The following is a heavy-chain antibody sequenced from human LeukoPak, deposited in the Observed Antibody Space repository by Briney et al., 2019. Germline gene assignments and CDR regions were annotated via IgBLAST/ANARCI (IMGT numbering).Heavy chain of an antibody. CDR2: ITWDGGST. CDR3: AKDRAARGRGNYFYMDV. D-gene: IGHD2/OR15-2a*01. Sequence: GGSLRLSCAASGFTFSSYEMNWVRQAPGKGLEWVSHITWDGGSTHYADSVEGRFTISRDNRENSLYLQMNSLRPEDTALYYCAKDRAARGRGNYFYMDVWGKGTTVTISS. V-gene: IGHV3-43D*03. CDR1: GFTFSSYE. J-gene: IGHJ6*03.